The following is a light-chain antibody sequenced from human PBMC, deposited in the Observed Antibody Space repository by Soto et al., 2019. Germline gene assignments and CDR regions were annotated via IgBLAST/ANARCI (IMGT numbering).Light chain of an antibody. CDR2: GAS. CDR1: QSLSSN. CDR3: QQYDNWPPIT. J-gene: IGKJ5*01. V-gene: IGKV3-15*01. Sequence: EIVMTQSPATLPVSPGERATLSCRASQSLSSNLAWYQQKPGQAPRLLIYGASTRAAGVPARFRGSRSGTEFTLTITSLLSEDFAVYYCQQYDNWPPITFGQGKRLEIK.